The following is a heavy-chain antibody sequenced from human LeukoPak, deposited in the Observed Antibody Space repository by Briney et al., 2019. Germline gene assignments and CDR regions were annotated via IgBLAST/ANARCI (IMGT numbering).Heavy chain of an antibody. J-gene: IGHJ6*03. CDR2: INHSGST. D-gene: IGHD5-18*01. Sequence: PSETLSLTCAVYGGSFSGYYWSWIRQPPGKGLEWIGEINHSGSTNYNPSLKSRVTISVDTSQNQFSLKLSSVTAADTAVYYCARGRLRGYSNANYYYYYMDVWAKGTTVTVSS. CDR3: ARGRLRGYSNANYYYYYMDV. V-gene: IGHV4-34*01. CDR1: GGSFSGYY.